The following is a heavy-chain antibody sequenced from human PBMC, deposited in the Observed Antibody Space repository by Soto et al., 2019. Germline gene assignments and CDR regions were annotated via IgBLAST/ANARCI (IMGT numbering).Heavy chain of an antibody. CDR3: ARDPIYCSSTSCYGGYYYYYMDV. CDR1: GFTFRSYG. V-gene: IGHV3-33*01. CDR2: IWYDGSNK. D-gene: IGHD2-2*01. J-gene: IGHJ6*03. Sequence: GGSLRLSCAASGFTFRSYGMHLVRQAPDKGLEWVAVIWYDGSNKYYADSVKGRFTISRDNSKNTLYLQMNSLRAEDTAVYYCARDPIYCSSTSCYGGYYYYYMDVWGKGTTVTVSS.